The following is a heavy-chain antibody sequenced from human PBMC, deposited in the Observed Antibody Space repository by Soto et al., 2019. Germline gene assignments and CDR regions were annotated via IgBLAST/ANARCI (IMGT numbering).Heavy chain of an antibody. V-gene: IGHV4-59*01. CDR3: AREGTQTYYAFWSGSYNHAFDI. CDR1: GGSISSYY. J-gene: IGHJ3*02. Sequence: SETLSLTCTVSGGSISSYYWSWIRQPPGKGLEWIGYIYYSGSTNYNPSLKSRVTISVDTSKNQFSLKLSSVTAADTAVYYCAREGTQTYYAFWSGSYNHAFDIWGQGTMVTVS. D-gene: IGHD3-3*01. CDR2: IYYSGST.